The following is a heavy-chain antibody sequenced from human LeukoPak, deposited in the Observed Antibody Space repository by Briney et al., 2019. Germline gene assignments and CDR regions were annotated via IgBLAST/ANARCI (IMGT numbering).Heavy chain of an antibody. CDR1: GFTFSSYA. CDR3: AKDLTGTKDF. D-gene: IGHD1-7*01. J-gene: IGHJ4*02. CDR2: ISGSGGST. V-gene: IGHV3-23*01. Sequence: GGSLRLSCAASGFTFSSYAMSWVRQAPGKGLEWVSAISGSGGSTYYADSVKGRLTISGDNSKNTLYLQMNSLRAEDTAVFYCAKDLTGTKDFGGQETLVTVSS.